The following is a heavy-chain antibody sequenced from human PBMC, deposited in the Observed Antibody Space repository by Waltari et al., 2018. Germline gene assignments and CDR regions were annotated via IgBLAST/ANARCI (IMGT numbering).Heavy chain of an antibody. D-gene: IGHD3-10*01. CDR1: GGTFSSYA. J-gene: IGHJ5*02. V-gene: IGHV1-69*05. CDR3: ARAPLFREYYSGWFDP. Sequence: QVQLVQSGAEVKKPGSSVKVSCKASGGTFSSYAISWLRQAPGQGLEWMGGIIPIFGTANYAQKFQGRVTITTDESTSTAYMELSSLRSEDTAVYYCARAPLFREYYSGWFDPWGQGTLVTVSS. CDR2: IIPIFGTA.